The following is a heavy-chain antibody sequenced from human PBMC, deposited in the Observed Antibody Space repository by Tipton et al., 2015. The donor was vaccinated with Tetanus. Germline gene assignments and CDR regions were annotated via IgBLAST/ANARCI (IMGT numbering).Heavy chain of an antibody. CDR2: INHSGST. J-gene: IGHJ4*02. CDR3: ARAPRGYFDY. CDR1: GGSFSGYY. Sequence: GLVKPSETLSLTCAVYGGSFSGYYWSWIRQPPGKGLEWIGEINHSGSTNYNPSLKSRVTISVDTSKNQFSLKLSSVTAADTAVYYCARAPRGYFDYWGQGTLVTVSS. V-gene: IGHV4-34*01.